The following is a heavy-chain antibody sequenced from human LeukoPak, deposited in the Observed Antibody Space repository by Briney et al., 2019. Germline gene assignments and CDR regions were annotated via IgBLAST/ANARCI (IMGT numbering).Heavy chain of an antibody. CDR1: GFMFDDYA. D-gene: IGHD2-2*01. CDR2: ISYNSSSI. Sequence: PGRSLRLSCAASGFMFDDYAMHWVRQVPGKGLEWVSSISYNSSSIAYADSVKGRFTISRDNAKNSLYLQMSSLRVEDMALYHCAKAGCSSIRCYANYWGQGTLVTVSS. CDR3: AKAGCSSIRCYANY. V-gene: IGHV3-9*03. J-gene: IGHJ4*02.